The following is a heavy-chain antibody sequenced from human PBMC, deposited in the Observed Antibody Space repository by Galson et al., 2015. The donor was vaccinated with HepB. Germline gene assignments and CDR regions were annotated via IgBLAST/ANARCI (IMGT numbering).Heavy chain of an antibody. CDR2: ISGDNANT. V-gene: IGHV1-18*01. CDR3: ARGGDAYKVGNY. Sequence: SVKVSCKASGYTFSRYGISWVRQAPGQGLEWMGWISGDNANTNYAQKLQGRVTMTTDTSTSTAYMELTSLRSDDTAVYYCARGGDAYKVGNYWGQGTLVTVSS. J-gene: IGHJ4*02. D-gene: IGHD5-24*01. CDR1: GYTFSRYG.